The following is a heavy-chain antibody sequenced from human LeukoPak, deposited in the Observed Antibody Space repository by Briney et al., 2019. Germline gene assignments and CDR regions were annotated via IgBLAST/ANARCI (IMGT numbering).Heavy chain of an antibody. CDR2: INPNSGDT. CDR1: GYTFTGYI. CDR3: ARSQGIAAAGNFDY. V-gene: IGHV1-2*04. J-gene: IGHJ4*02. D-gene: IGHD6-13*01. Sequence: ASVKVSCKASGYTFTGYIMHWVRQAPGQGLEWMGWINPNSGDTKYTQKFQGWVTMTRDTSISTAYMELSRLRSDDTAVYYCARSQGIAAAGNFDYWGQGTLVTVSS.